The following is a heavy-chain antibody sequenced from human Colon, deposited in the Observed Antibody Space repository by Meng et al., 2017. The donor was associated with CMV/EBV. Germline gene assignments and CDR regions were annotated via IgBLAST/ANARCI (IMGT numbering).Heavy chain of an antibody. CDR3: ARVGDCSSTSCPVGYFDY. J-gene: IGHJ4*02. CDR2: IYYSGST. D-gene: IGHD2-2*01. Sequence: SETLSLTCTVSGGSISSYYWSWIRQPPGKGLEWIGYIYYSGSTNYNPSLKSRVTISVDTSKNQFSLKLSSVTAADTAVYYCARVGDCSSTSCPVGYFDYWGQGTPVTVSS. CDR1: GGSISSYY. V-gene: IGHV4-59*08.